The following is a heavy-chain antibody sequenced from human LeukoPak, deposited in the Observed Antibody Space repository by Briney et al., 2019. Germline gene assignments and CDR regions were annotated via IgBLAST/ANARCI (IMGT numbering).Heavy chain of an antibody. CDR1: GGTFSSYA. D-gene: IGHD3-10*01. Sequence: ASVKVSCKASGGTFSSYAISWVRQAPGKGLEWMGGFDPEDGETIYAQKFQGRVTMTEDTSTDTAYMELSSLRSEDTAVYYCATDLKLWFGELSDGGYYWGQGTLVTVSS. CDR3: ATDLKLWFGELSDGGYY. CDR2: FDPEDGET. V-gene: IGHV1-24*01. J-gene: IGHJ4*02.